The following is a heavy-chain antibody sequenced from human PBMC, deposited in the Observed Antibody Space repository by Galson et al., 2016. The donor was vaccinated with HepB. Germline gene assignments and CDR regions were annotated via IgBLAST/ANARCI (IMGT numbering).Heavy chain of an antibody. CDR3: TRDALSPIYYDTAGYRGFDAFDV. D-gene: IGHD3-16*01. Sequence: SLRLSCAASGVTFGDYAMRWFRQTPGKGLEWVGLIRSKAYSGATEYAASVKGRFSITRDDSKSIAYLQLNSLKTEDTALYYCTRDALSPIYYDTAGYRGFDAFDVWGPGTMVTVSS. V-gene: IGHV3-49*03. CDR2: IRSKAYSGAT. CDR1: GVTFGDYA. J-gene: IGHJ3*01.